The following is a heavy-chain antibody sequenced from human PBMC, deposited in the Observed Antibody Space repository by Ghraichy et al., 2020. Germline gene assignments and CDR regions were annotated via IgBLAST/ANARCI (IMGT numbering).Heavy chain of an antibody. J-gene: IGHJ4*02. V-gene: IGHV4-39*07. CDR2: IYYSGST. CDR3: ARGIPGTAIPGDYFDY. D-gene: IGHD2-2*02. Sequence: SETLSLTCTVSGGSISSSSYYWGWIRQPPGKGLEWIGSIYYSGSTYYNPSLKSRVTISVDTSKNQFSLKLSSVTAADTAVYYCARGIPGTAIPGDYFDYWGQGTLVTVSS. CDR1: GGSISSSSYY.